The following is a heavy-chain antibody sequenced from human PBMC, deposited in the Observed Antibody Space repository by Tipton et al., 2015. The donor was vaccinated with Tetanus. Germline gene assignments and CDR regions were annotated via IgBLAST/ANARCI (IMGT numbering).Heavy chain of an antibody. CDR2: ISGSSNYI. D-gene: IGHD2-21*02. J-gene: IGHJ4*02. CDR3: ARGMAEASNCGGDCYSDY. V-gene: IGHV3-21*01. CDR1: GLTFSDYS. Sequence: LSLTCAASGLTFSDYSMNWVRQAPGKGLEWVSSISGSSNYINYADSVKGRFTISRANARNSLYLQMISLRAEDTAVYSCARGMAEASNCGGDCYSDYWGQGTLVTVSS.